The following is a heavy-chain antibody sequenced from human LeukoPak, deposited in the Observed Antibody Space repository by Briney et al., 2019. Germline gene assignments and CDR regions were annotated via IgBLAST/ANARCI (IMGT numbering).Heavy chain of an antibody. CDR1: GGSFSGYY. J-gene: IGHJ3*02. D-gene: IGHD3-10*01. CDR2: INHSGST. CDR3: ASLHRLLWFGESGAFDI. Sequence: SETLSLTCAVYGGSFSGYYWSWIRQPPGKGLEWIGEINHSGSTNYNPSLKSRVTISVDTSKNQFSLKLSSVTAADTAVYYCASLHRLLWFGESGAFDIWGQGTMVTVSS. V-gene: IGHV4-34*01.